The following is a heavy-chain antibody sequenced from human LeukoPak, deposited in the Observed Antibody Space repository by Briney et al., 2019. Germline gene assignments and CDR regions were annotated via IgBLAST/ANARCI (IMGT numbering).Heavy chain of an antibody. V-gene: IGHV3-30*04. CDR2: IPYDAVEK. CDR3: ERDNGEGYFGSGSFDY. J-gene: IGHJ4*02. D-gene: IGHD3-10*01. CDR1: CLTFSSYS. Sequence: GRSLTLSCSLSCLTFSSYSMHWVRQVPGKGLDLVTRIPYDAVEKYYADSEKGRFPICRDNSKHTLHLQMNSLRTEDAALYVCERDNGEGYFGSGSFDYWGQGILVIVSS.